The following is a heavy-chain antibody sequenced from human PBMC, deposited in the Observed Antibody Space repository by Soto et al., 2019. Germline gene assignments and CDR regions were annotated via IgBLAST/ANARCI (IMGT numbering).Heavy chain of an antibody. Sequence: SVKVSCKXSGGTFSSYAISWVRQAPGQGLEWMGGIIPIFGTANYAQKFQGRVTITADESTSTAYMELSSLRSEDTAVYYCARQRRFFRWGGAHYGMDVWGQGTTVTVSS. V-gene: IGHV1-69*13. J-gene: IGHJ6*02. CDR1: GGTFSSYA. CDR3: ARQRRFFRWGGAHYGMDV. CDR2: IIPIFGTA. D-gene: IGHD3-3*01.